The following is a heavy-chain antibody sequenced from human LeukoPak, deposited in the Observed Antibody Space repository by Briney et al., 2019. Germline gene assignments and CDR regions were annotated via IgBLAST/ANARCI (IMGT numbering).Heavy chain of an antibody. CDR3: ARDYPDYYDSSGYHDY. V-gene: IGHV3-30-3*01. Sequence: GGSLRLSFAAYGFTFSSYARHWVRQAPGKGLEWVAGISYDGSNKYYADPVKGRFTISRDNSKNTLYLQMNSLRAEDTAVYYCARDYPDYYDSSGYHDYWGQGTLVTVSS. CDR1: GFTFSSYA. CDR2: ISYDGSNK. J-gene: IGHJ4*02. D-gene: IGHD3-22*01.